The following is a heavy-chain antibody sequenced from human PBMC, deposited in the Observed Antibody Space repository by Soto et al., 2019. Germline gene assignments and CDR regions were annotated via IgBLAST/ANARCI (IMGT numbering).Heavy chain of an antibody. V-gene: IGHV1-8*01. CDR1: GYTFTSYD. Sequence: QVQLVQSGAEVKKPGASVKVSCKASGYTFTSYDINWVRQATGQGLEWMGWMNPNSGNTAYAQKFHGRVTMPRKNPISTAYMELSSLRSEKTAVYYGAREWVGRLPAPWGQGTLVTVSS. D-gene: IGHD6-19*01. J-gene: IGHJ4*02. CDR3: AREWVGRLPAP. CDR2: MNPNSGNT.